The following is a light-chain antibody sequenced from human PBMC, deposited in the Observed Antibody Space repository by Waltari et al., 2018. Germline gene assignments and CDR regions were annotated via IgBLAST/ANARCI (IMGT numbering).Light chain of an antibody. CDR3: SSFTTSSTLGV. J-gene: IGLJ3*02. CDR2: EVS. Sequence: QSALTQPASVSGSPGQSITISCTGTSRDVGNYNYVSCYQQHPGEAPKLIIYEVSNRPSGVSNRFSASKSGNTASLTISGLQAEDEAHYYCSSFTTSSTLGVFGGGTKLTVL. CDR1: SRDVGNYNY. V-gene: IGLV2-14*01.